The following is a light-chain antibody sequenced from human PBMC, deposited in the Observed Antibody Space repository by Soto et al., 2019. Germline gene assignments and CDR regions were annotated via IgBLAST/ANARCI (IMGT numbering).Light chain of an antibody. CDR1: SSNSGAGYE. V-gene: IGLV1-40*01. Sequence: QSVLAQPPSVSEAPGQRVTISCTGSSSNSGAGYEAHWYQQVPGTAPKLLIYENNNRPSGVPDRFSGSKSGTSASLAITGRQAEDEAEYYCQSYDSSLSGYVFETGTKLTVL. CDR2: ENN. CDR3: QSYDSSLSGYV. J-gene: IGLJ1*01.